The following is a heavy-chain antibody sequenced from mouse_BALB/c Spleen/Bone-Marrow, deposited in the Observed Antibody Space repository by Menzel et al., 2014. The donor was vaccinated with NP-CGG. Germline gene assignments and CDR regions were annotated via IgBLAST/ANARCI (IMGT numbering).Heavy chain of an antibody. CDR3: ARSGSSGYHYYAMDY. CDR1: GDSITSGY. V-gene: IGHV3-8*02. J-gene: IGHJ4*01. CDR2: ISYSSST. D-gene: IGHD3-1*01. Sequence: EVQVVESEPSLVKPSQTLSLTCSVTGDSITSGYWNWIRKFPGNKLEYMGFISYSSSTYYNPSLKSRISITRDTSKNLYYLQLNSVTTEDSATYYCARSGSSGYHYYAMDYWGQGTSVTVSS.